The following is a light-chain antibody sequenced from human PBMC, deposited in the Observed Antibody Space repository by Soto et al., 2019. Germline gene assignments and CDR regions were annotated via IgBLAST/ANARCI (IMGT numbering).Light chain of an antibody. V-gene: IGKV1-39*01. CDR2: SAS. Sequence: DIQVTQSPSSVSASIGDTVTITCRASQGINGYLNWYQQKPGEVPKLLIYSASALHNGVPSRFTGSGSETDFPLTITSLQPEVFTTYSCQHRYVAPYSFGQGTKVDI. CDR1: QGINGY. J-gene: IGKJ2*03. CDR3: QHRYVAPYS.